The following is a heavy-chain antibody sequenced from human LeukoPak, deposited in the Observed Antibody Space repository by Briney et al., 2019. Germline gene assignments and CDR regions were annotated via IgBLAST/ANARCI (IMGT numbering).Heavy chain of an antibody. Sequence: GGSLRLSCAASGFTFSSYAMHWVRQAPGKGLEWVAVISYDGSNKYYADSVKGRFTISRDNSKNMLYLQMNSLRAEDTAVYYCARDDYGSGSYDLDYWGQGTLVTVSS. V-gene: IGHV3-30*04. CDR3: ARDDYGSGSYDLDY. D-gene: IGHD3-10*01. CDR1: GFTFSSYA. CDR2: ISYDGSNK. J-gene: IGHJ4*02.